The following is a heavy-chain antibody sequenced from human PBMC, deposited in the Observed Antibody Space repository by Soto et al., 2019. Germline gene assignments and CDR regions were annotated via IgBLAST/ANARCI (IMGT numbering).Heavy chain of an antibody. Sequence: GGSLRLSCAASGFTFSTNWMSWVRQAPGKGLEWVANIKQDGSEKYYVDSVKGRFTISIDNAKNSLYLQMNSLRAEDTAVYYCARLSYYFYSMDVWGKGTTVTVSS. CDR3: ARLSYYFYSMDV. CDR1: GFTFSTNW. J-gene: IGHJ6*03. CDR2: IKQDGSEK. V-gene: IGHV3-7*01.